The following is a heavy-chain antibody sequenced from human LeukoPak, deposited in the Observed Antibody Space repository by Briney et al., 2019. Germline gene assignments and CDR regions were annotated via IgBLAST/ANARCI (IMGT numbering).Heavy chain of an antibody. Sequence: SETLSLTCTVSGGSISSYYWSWIRQPPGKGLEWIGYIYYSGSTNYNPSLKSRVTISVDTSKNQFSLKLSSVTAADTAVYYCARVKVGATVDYYYYYMDVWGKGTTVTISS. J-gene: IGHJ6*03. V-gene: IGHV4-59*01. CDR2: IYYSGST. CDR1: GGSISSYY. D-gene: IGHD1-26*01. CDR3: ARVKVGATVDYYYYYMDV.